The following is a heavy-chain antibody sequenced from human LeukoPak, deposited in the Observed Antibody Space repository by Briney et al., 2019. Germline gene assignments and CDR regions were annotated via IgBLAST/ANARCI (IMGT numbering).Heavy chain of an antibody. Sequence: PSETLSLTCAVYGGSFSGYYWSWIRQPPGKGLEWIGEINHSGSTNYNPSLKSRVTISVDTSKNQFSLKLSSVTAADTAVYYCASYRTYVTYNWFDPWGREPWSPSPQ. CDR2: INHSGST. V-gene: IGHV4-34*01. CDR3: ASYRTYVTYNWFDP. J-gene: IGHJ5*02. D-gene: IGHD3-16*01. CDR1: GGSFSGYY.